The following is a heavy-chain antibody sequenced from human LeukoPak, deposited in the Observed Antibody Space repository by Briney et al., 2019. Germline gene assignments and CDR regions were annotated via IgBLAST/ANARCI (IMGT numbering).Heavy chain of an antibody. CDR2: ISSSSSTI. V-gene: IGHV3-48*01. CDR1: GFTFSSYS. Sequence: GSLRLSCAASGFTFSSYSMNWVRQAPGEGLEWVSYISSSSSTIYYADSVKGRFTISRDNSKNTMYLQMNSLRAEDTALYYCAKPYTTMVDFGSWGQGTLVTVSS. J-gene: IGHJ4*02. D-gene: IGHD5-18*01. CDR3: AKPYTTMVDFGS.